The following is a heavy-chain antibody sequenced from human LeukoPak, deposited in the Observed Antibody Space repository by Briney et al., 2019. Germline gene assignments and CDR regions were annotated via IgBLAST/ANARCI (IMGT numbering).Heavy chain of an antibody. J-gene: IGHJ4*02. CDR3: AKVTKTMAGFVFDF. D-gene: IGHD6-19*01. V-gene: IGHV3-23*01. CDR1: GFTFSSYA. CDR2: VSGNGGNT. Sequence: PGGSLRLSCAASGFTFSSYAMSWVRQAPGKGLEWVSAVSGNGGNTYYADSVKGRFTISRDNSKNTLYVQMNSLRVEDAAVYYCAKVTKTMAGFVFDFWGQGTLVTVSS.